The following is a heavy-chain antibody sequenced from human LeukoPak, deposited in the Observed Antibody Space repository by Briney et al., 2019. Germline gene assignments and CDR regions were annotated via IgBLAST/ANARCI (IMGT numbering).Heavy chain of an antibody. Sequence: GGSLRLSCAASGFTFSNYCMHWVRQIPGKGLVWVSRICPDGTVTNYADSVKGRFTISRDNAKNMVFLQMNSLRAEDTAVYYCLRDLNWSLDQWGQGTLVTVSS. V-gene: IGHV3-74*01. CDR2: ICPDGTVT. D-gene: IGHD1-20*01. J-gene: IGHJ4*02. CDR1: GFTFSNYC. CDR3: LRDLNWSLDQ.